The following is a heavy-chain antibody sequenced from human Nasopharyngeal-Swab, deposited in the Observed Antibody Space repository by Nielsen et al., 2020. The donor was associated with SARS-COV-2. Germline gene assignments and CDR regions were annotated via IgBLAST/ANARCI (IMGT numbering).Heavy chain of an antibody. D-gene: IGHD3-3*01. CDR3: ARAITIFGAPGAFDI. CDR2: INTNTGNP. J-gene: IGHJ3*02. Sequence: WVRQAPGQGLEWMGWINTNTGNPTYAQGFTGRFVFSLDTSASTAYLQISSLKAEDTAVYYCARAITIFGAPGAFDIWGQGTMVTVSS. V-gene: IGHV7-4-1*02.